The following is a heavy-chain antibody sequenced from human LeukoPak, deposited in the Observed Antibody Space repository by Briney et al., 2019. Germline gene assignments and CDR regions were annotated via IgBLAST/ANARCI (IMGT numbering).Heavy chain of an antibody. V-gene: IGHV3-74*01. CDR2: INTDGSNT. CDR3: ARIGTSLAAY. J-gene: IGHJ4*02. Sequence: GGSLRLSWVASGFTFSSFWMQWVRQAPGRRLVCVSRINTDGSNTNYADSVRGRFTVSRDSAKNTLYLQMNSLRAEDTAVYYCARIGTSLAAYWGQGTLVTVSS. CDR1: GFTFSSFW. D-gene: IGHD1-1*01.